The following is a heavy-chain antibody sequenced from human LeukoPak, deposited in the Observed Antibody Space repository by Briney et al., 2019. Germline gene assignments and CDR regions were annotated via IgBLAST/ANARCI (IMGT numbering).Heavy chain of an antibody. CDR2: ITDSSTST. CDR3: AKGYSSSRPYYFDY. Sequence: GGSLRLSCAASGFTFNNYVMNWVRQAPGKGLEYVSAITDSSTSTYYADSVKGRFTISRHNSKNTLYLQMNSLRAEDTAVYYCAKGYSSSRPYYFDYWGQGTLVTVSS. CDR1: GFTFNNYV. D-gene: IGHD6-13*01. V-gene: IGHV3-23*01. J-gene: IGHJ4*02.